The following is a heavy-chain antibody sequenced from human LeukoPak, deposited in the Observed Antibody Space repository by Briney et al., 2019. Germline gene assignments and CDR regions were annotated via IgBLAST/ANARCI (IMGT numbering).Heavy chain of an antibody. CDR2: SRNKADSYTA. CDR3: ATSSWYRLAY. Sequence: GGSLRLSCAASGFTFSDSFMSWVRQAPGKGLEWAGRSRNKADSYTAEYAASVKGRFTISRDESKNSLYLQISSLETEDAAVYYCATSSWYRLAYWGQGSLVTVSS. D-gene: IGHD6-13*01. CDR1: GFTFSDSF. J-gene: IGHJ4*02. V-gene: IGHV3-72*01.